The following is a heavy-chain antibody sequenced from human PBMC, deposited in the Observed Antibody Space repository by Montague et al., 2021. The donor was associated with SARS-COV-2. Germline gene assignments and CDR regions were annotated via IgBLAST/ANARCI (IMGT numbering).Heavy chain of an antibody. CDR3: ARGADRYYFYGMDV. V-gene: IGHV6-1*01. CDR2: TYYRPKWYN. J-gene: IGHJ6*02. Sequence: CAISGDSVSSNSAAWNSIRQSPSIGLEWLGRTYYRPKWYNEYAVSVNSRITINPDTSKNQFSLQVNSVTPEDTAVYYCARGADRYYFYGMDVWGQGTTVTVSS. D-gene: IGHD6-19*01. CDR1: GDSVSSNSAA.